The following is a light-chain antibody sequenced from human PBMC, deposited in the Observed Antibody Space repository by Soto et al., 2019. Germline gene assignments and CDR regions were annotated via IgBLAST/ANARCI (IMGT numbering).Light chain of an antibody. V-gene: IGKV1-5*03. CDR3: QQSKTYSRT. CDR2: DGS. Sequence: DIQMTQSPSTLSASVGDRIIITCRASQSINTWLAWYQQKPGEAPKLLIYDGSTLARGVPSRFSGSGSETEFTLTISTPQPDDFATFSCQQSKTYSRTFGQGTKVEV. CDR1: QSINTW. J-gene: IGKJ1*01.